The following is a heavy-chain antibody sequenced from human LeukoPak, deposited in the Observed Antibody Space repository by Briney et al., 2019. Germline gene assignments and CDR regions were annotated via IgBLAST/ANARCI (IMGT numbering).Heavy chain of an antibody. CDR1: GYTFTSYD. V-gene: IGHV1-8*01. J-gene: IGHJ5*02. D-gene: IGHD3-9*01. CDR3: ARDISYYDILTGYEGGWFDP. Sequence: ASVKVSCKASGYTFTSYDINWVRQATGQGLEWMGWMNPNSGNTGYAQKFQGRVTMTRSTSISTAYMELSSLRSEDTAVYYCARDISYYDILTGYEGGWFDPWGQGTLVTVST. CDR2: MNPNSGNT.